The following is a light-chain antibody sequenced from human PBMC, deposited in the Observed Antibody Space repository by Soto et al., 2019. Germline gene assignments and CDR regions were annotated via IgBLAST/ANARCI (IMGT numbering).Light chain of an antibody. J-gene: IGKJ5*01. V-gene: IGKV1-13*02. Sequence: AIPLTQSPSSLSASVGDRVTLTCRASQDISSALAWYQQKPGKGPKLLIYDASTLESGVPSRVSGSGSGTDFTLTISSLQPEDFATYYCQQFKSYPITFGQGTRLEIK. CDR1: QDISSA. CDR3: QQFKSYPIT. CDR2: DAS.